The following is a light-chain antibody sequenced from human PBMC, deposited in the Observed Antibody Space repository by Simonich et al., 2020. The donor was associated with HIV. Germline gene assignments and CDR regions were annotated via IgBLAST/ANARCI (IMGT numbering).Light chain of an antibody. V-gene: IGLV1-47*01. Sequence: QSVLTQPPSASGTPGQRVTISCSGSSSNIGSNYVYWYQQLPGTAPKLLIYRNNQRTSGVPDRFSGSKSGTSASLAISGLRSEDEADYYCSSYTGSSSVVFGGGTKLTVL. CDR3: SSYTGSSSVV. J-gene: IGLJ2*01. CDR1: SSNIGSNY. CDR2: RNN.